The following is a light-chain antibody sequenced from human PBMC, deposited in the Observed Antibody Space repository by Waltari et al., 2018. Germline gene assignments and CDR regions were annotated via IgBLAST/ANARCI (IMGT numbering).Light chain of an antibody. CDR2: GKN. J-gene: IGLJ3*02. CDR3: NSRDSSGNHPEV. V-gene: IGLV3-19*01. CDR1: SLRSSY. Sequence: SSELTQDPAVSVALGQAVRITCQGDSLRSSYASWYQQKPGQAPVLVIYGKNNRPSGIPDRFSGSSSGNTASLTITGAQAEDEADYYCNSRDSSGNHPEVFGGGTKLTVL.